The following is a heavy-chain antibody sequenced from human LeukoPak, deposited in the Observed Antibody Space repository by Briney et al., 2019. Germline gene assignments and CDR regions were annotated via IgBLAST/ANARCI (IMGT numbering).Heavy chain of an antibody. J-gene: IGHJ4*02. D-gene: IGHD3-16*02. Sequence: PSETLSLNCAVYGGSFRGYYWSWIRQPPGKGLEWIGEINHSGSTNYNPSLKSRVTISVDTSKNQFSLKLSSVTAADTAVYYCARNTQTYDYVWGSYRYTYDYWGQGTLVTVSS. CDR3: ARNTQTYDYVWGSYRYTYDY. CDR1: GGSFRGYY. CDR2: INHSGST. V-gene: IGHV4-34*01.